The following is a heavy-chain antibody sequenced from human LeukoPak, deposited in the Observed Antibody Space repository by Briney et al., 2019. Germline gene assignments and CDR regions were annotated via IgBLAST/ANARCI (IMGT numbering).Heavy chain of an antibody. CDR2: ISGSGGST. CDR1: GFTFSSYA. V-gene: IGHV3-23*01. CDR3: ARELLYHYYEY. J-gene: IGHJ4*02. Sequence: GGSLRLSYAASGFTFSSYAMSWVRQAPGKGLEWVSAISGSGGSTYYADSVKGRFTISRDTSQNILYLEMNSLRADDTAVYYCARELLYHYYEYWGQGTLVTVSA. D-gene: IGHD2-2*01.